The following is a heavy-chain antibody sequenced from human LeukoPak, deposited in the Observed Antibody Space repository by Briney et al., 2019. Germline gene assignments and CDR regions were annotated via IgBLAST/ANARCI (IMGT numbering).Heavy chain of an antibody. CDR2: IYYSGST. Sequence: PPGTLSLTCTVSGGSISSNNYYWGWIRQPPGKGLEWIGGIYYSGSTYYNPSLKSRVTISVDTSKNQFSLKLSSVTAADTAVYYCVNSSPGGGWLVSGNFDYWGQGTLVTVSS. J-gene: IGHJ4*02. D-gene: IGHD6-19*01. V-gene: IGHV4-39*01. CDR3: VNSSPGGGWLVSGNFDY. CDR1: GGSISSNNYY.